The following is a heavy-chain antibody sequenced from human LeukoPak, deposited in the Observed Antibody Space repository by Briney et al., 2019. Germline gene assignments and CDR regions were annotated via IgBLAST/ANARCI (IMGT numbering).Heavy chain of an antibody. CDR3: ARIRKSGSGWYYFDY. V-gene: IGHV2-70*11. J-gene: IGHJ4*02. CDR2: IDWDNDK. D-gene: IGHD6-19*01. CDR1: GFSLSTSGMC. Sequence: SGPTLVNPTQTLTLTCTFSGFSLSTSGMCVSWIRQPPGKALEWLARIDWDNDKYYSTSLKIRLTISKDTSKNQVVLTMTNMDPVDTATYYCARIRKSGSGWYYFDYWGQGTLVTVSS.